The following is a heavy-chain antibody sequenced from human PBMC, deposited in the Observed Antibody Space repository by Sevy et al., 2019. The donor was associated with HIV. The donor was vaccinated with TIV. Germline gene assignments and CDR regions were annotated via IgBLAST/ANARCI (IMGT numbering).Heavy chain of an antibody. Sequence: ASVKVSCKASGYTFTGYYMHWVRQAPGQGLEWMGWINPNRGGTNYAQKFQGRVTMTRDTSISTAYMELSRLRSDDTAVYYCARGVAGAGTGSGDAFDIWGQGTMVTVSS. D-gene: IGHD6-19*01. CDR3: ARGVAGAGTGSGDAFDI. CDR2: INPNRGGT. V-gene: IGHV1-2*02. CDR1: GYTFTGYY. J-gene: IGHJ3*02.